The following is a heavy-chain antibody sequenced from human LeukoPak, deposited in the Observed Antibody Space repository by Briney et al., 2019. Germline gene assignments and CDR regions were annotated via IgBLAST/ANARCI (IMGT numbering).Heavy chain of an antibody. Sequence: ASVTVSCKASGYTFTSYGISWVRQAPGQGLEWMGWISAYNGNTNYAQKLQGRVTMTTDTSTSTAYMGLRSLRSDDTAVYYCARDRVPTNDYVFDYWGQGTLVTVSS. CDR3: ARDRVPTNDYVFDY. CDR2: ISAYNGNT. V-gene: IGHV1-18*01. CDR1: GYTFTSYG. J-gene: IGHJ4*02. D-gene: IGHD4-17*01.